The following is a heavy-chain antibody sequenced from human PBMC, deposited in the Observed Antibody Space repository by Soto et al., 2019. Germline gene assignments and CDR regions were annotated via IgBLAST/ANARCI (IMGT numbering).Heavy chain of an antibody. D-gene: IGHD2-15*01. CDR3: AREYCSGVSCYERPSDASDF. Sequence: HPGGSLRLSCAASGFTFSSYGMHWVRQAPGKGLEWVAVIWYDGSNKYYADSVKGRFTISRDNSKNTLYLQMNSLRAEDTAVYYCAREYCSGVSCYERPSDASDFCGPTTIGTL. V-gene: IGHV3-33*01. CDR2: IWYDGSNK. CDR1: GFTFSSYG. J-gene: IGHJ3*01.